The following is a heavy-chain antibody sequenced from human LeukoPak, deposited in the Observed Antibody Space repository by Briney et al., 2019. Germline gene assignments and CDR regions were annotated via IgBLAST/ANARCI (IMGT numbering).Heavy chain of an antibody. CDR3: ATNHRLGYCSSTSCYPIDY. J-gene: IGHJ4*02. Sequence: PGGSLRLSCAASGFTFDDYAMHWVRQAPGKGLEWVSGISWNSGSIGYADSVKGRFTISRDNAKNSLYLQMNSLRAEDTAVYYCATNHRLGYCSSTSCYPIDYWGQGTLVTVSS. D-gene: IGHD2-2*01. V-gene: IGHV3-9*01. CDR1: GFTFDDYA. CDR2: ISWNSGSI.